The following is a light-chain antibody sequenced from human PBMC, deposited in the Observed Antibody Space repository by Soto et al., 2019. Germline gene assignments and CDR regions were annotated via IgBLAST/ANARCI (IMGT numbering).Light chain of an antibody. V-gene: IGKV3-20*01. Sequence: EIVLTQSPGTLSLSPGERATLSCRASQSVSSNYLAGYQQKPGQAPRVLIYGASSRATGIPDRFSGSGSGTDFALTISRREAEDFAVYYWQQYGHSPCTFGQGTKR. CDR3: QQYGHSPCT. J-gene: IGKJ2*02. CDR2: GAS. CDR1: QSVSSNY.